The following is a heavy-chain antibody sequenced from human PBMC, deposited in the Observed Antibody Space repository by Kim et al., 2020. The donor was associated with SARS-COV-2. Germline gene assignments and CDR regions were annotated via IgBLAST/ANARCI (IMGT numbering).Heavy chain of an antibody. CDR3: ARDLFRLRLGELLGQAYGMDV. Sequence: GGSLRLSCAASGFTFSSYSMNWVRQAPGKGLEWVSYISSSSSTIYYADSVKGRFTISIDNAKNSLYLQMNSLRAEDTAVYYCARDLFRLRLGELLGQAYGMDVWGQGTTVTVSS. CDR2: ISSSSSTI. D-gene: IGHD3-16*01. CDR1: GFTFSSYS. J-gene: IGHJ6*02. V-gene: IGHV3-48*04.